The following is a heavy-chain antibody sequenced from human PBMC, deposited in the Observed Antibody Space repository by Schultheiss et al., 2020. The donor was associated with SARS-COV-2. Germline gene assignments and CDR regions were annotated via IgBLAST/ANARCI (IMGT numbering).Heavy chain of an antibody. CDR3: ARGPIGELGATLYY. V-gene: IGHV1-69*13. D-gene: IGHD1-26*01. J-gene: IGHJ4*02. CDR1: GGTFSSYA. Sequence: SVKVSCKASGGTFSSYAISWVRQAPGQGLEWMGGIIPIFGTANYAQKFQGRVTITADESTSTAYMELSSLRSEDTAVYYCARGPIGELGATLYYWGQGILVTVSS. CDR2: IIPIFGTA.